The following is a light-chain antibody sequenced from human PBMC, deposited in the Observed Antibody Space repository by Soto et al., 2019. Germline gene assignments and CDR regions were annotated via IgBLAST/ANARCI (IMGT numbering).Light chain of an antibody. CDR3: QSYDNSNRAVV. CDR2: EDY. CDR1: SGSIASNY. Sequence: NFMLTQPHSVSESPGKTVTISCTRSSGSIASNYVQWYQQRPGSATTTVIYEDYQRPSGVPDRFSGSIDSSSNSASLTISGLKTEDEADYYCQSYDNSNRAVVFGGGTQLTVL. J-gene: IGLJ2*01. V-gene: IGLV6-57*04.